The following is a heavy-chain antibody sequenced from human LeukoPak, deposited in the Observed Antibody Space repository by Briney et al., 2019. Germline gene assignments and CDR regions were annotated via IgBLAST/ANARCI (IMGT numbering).Heavy chain of an antibody. D-gene: IGHD3-3*01. Sequence: GGSLRLACAASGFRFSSYAMSWVRQAPGKGLEWVSAISGSGVSTYYADSVKGRFTVSRDNSKNSLYLQMNSLRAEDTAVYYCARDPDFWSGYYAHSDAFDIWGQGTMVTVSS. CDR3: ARDPDFWSGYYAHSDAFDI. CDR1: GFRFSSYA. CDR2: ISGSGVST. V-gene: IGHV3-23*01. J-gene: IGHJ3*02.